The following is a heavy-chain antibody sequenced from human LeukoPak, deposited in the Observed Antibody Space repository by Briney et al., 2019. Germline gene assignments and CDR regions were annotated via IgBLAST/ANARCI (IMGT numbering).Heavy chain of an antibody. V-gene: IGHV3-11*04. Sequence: GGSLRLSCAASGFTVSSHYMSWVRQAPGKGLEWVSYISTSGNSIYYADSVKGRFTISRDNAKNSLFLQMNSLRAEDTAVYYCATSQGSWPDYFDYWGQGTLVTVSS. CDR1: GFTVSSHY. D-gene: IGHD6-13*01. CDR2: ISTSGNSI. J-gene: IGHJ4*02. CDR3: ATSQGSWPDYFDY.